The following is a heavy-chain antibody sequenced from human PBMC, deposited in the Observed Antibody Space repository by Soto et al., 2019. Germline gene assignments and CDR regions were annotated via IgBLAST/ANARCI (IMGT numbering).Heavy chain of an antibody. CDR1: GFTFSSYA. V-gene: IGHV3-30-3*01. D-gene: IGHD2-15*01. CDR3: ARGEDCSGGSCFLGVDY. J-gene: IGHJ4*02. Sequence: QVQLVESGGGVVQPGRSLRLSCAASGFTFSSYAMHWVRQAPGKGLEWVAVISYDGSNKYYADSVKGRFTISRDNSKNTLYLQMNSLRAEDKAVYYCARGEDCSGGSCFLGVDYWGQGTLVTVSS. CDR2: ISYDGSNK.